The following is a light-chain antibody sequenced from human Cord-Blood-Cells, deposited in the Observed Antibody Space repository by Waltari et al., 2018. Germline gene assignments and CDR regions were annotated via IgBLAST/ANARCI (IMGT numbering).Light chain of an antibody. Sequence: DIQLTQSPSFLSASVGDSVTITCRATQCISSYLACYQQKPGKAPKLLVYAASTLQSGVPSRFSGSGSGTEFTLTVSSLQPEDFATYYCQQLNSYPLTFGPGTKVDIK. CDR3: QQLNSYPLT. J-gene: IGKJ3*01. V-gene: IGKV1-9*01. CDR2: AAS. CDR1: QCISSY.